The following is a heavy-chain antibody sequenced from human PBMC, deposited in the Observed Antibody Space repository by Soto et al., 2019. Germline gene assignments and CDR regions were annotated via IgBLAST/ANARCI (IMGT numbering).Heavy chain of an antibody. CDR1: GFTVSSNY. D-gene: IGHD3-22*01. CDR2: IYSGGST. Sequence: EMHLLESGGDLVQPGGSLRLSCAASGFTVSSNYMSWVRQAPGKGLEWVSVIYSGGSTYYADSVKGRFTISRDNSKNTLYLQMNSLRAEDTAVYYCARDSGYYDSSGYYSIYFDYWGQGTLVTVSS. J-gene: IGHJ4*02. CDR3: ARDSGYYDSSGYYSIYFDY. V-gene: IGHV3-53*01.